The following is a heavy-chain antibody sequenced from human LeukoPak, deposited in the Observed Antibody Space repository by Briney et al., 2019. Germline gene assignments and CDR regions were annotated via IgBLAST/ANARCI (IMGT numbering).Heavy chain of an antibody. V-gene: IGHV4-59*01. Sequence: SETLSLTCTVSGDSISSYYWSWIRQPPGKGPEWIGYIYNSGSTNYNPSLKSRVTISVDTSKNQFSLKLSSVTAADTAVYYCARDRIAAAHFDYWGQGTLVTVSS. J-gene: IGHJ4*02. CDR3: ARDRIAAAHFDY. CDR2: IYNSGST. CDR1: GDSISSYY. D-gene: IGHD6-13*01.